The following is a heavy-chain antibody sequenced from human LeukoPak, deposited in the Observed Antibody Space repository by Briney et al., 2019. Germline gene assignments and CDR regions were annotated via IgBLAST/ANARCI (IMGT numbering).Heavy chain of an antibody. V-gene: IGHV5-51*01. CDR2: IYPCYSDD. J-gene: IGHJ5*02. D-gene: IGHD2-8*02. CDR3: ARHPKYSTGSTWLDP. Sequence: GESLKTSRKGTGFSLSSYWIAWVRQMPGKGLEWIGIIYPCYSDDRYSPSFQGQVTISADKSIDTAYLQWNSLKASDTAMYYCARHPKYSTGSTWLDPWGQGTLVTVSS. CDR1: GFSLSSYW.